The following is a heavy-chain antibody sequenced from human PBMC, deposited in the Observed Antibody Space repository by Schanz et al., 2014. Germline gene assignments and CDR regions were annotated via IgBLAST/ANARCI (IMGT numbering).Heavy chain of an antibody. J-gene: IGHJ4*02. CDR3: VRHGNYEFWHGPTPQFEN. Sequence: QLHLQESGPGLAKPSETLSLICSVSGGSISTSSRYWGWIRQSPGKGLEWLGSLYYTGKTHYNPPLKGQVTISLDPSKNQFSLNLTAVTAADTAVYYCVRHGNYEFWHGPTPQFENWGQGTLVTVS. CDR1: GGSISTSSRY. CDR2: LYYTGKT. D-gene: IGHD3-3*01. V-gene: IGHV4-39*01.